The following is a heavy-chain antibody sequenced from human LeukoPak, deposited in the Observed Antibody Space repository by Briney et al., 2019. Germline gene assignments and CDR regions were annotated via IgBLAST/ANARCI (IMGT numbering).Heavy chain of an antibody. CDR3: ARAVGDSGHGRYFDY. J-gene: IGHJ4*02. Sequence: SETLSLTCAVYGGSFSGYYWSWIRQPPGKGLEWIGNVENTGSINYNPSLESRVTISVDTSKNQFSLRLNSVTAADTAVYYCARAVGDSGHGRYFDYWGQGTLVTVSS. D-gene: IGHD5-12*01. CDR1: GGSFSGYY. V-gene: IGHV4-34*01. CDR2: VENTGSI.